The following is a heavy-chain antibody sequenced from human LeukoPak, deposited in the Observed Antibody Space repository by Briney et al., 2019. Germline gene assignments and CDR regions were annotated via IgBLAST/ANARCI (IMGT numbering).Heavy chain of an antibody. D-gene: IGHD3-10*01. CDR1: GGSISSYY. CDR3: ARVGYYYGSGSYYWFDP. CDR2: IFHGVTT. Sequence: SETLSLTCTVSGGSISSYYWSWIRQPPGEGLEWIGNIFHGVTTFYNPSLMNRVAISVDTSKNQFSLKLASVTAADTAVYYCARVGYYYGSGSYYWFDPWGQGTLVTVSS. V-gene: IGHV4-59*12. J-gene: IGHJ5*02.